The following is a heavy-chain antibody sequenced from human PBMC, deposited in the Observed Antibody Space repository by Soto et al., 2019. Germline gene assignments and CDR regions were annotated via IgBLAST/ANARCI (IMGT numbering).Heavy chain of an antibody. CDR1: GGTFSSYA. D-gene: IGHD6-13*01. Sequence: ASVKVSCKASGGTFSSYAISWVRQAPGQGLEWMGGIIPIFGTANYAQKFQGRVTITADESTSTAYMELSSLRSEDTAVYYCAYLAAAANGSRGIFDYWGQGTLVTVSS. J-gene: IGHJ4*02. CDR2: IIPIFGTA. CDR3: AYLAAAANGSRGIFDY. V-gene: IGHV1-69*13.